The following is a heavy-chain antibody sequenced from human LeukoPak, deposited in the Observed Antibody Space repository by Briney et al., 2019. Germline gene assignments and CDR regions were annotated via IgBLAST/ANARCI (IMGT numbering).Heavy chain of an antibody. CDR1: GFTFSSYW. CDR2: LNSDGSTT. CDR3: ARGDYDSSGYLYYFDY. Sequence: RPGRSLRLSCAASGFTFSSYWMHWVRQAPGKGLVWVSHLNSDGSTTGYADSVKGRFTISRDNAKNTLYLQMNSLRAEDTAVYYCARGDYDSSGYLYYFDYWGQGTLVTVSS. V-gene: IGHV3-74*01. J-gene: IGHJ4*02. D-gene: IGHD3-22*01.